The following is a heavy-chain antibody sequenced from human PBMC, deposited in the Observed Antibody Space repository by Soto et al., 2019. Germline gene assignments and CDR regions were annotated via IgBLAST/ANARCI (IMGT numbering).Heavy chain of an antibody. V-gene: IGHV3-66*01. CDR2: ISNGGDT. J-gene: IGHJ3*02. CDR3: AREPRYCSGGSCSITGDAYDI. Sequence: EVQLVESGGGLVQPGGSLRLSCAASGFIVSSTYMSWVRQAPGKGLEWVSVISNGGDTHYADSVKGRFSLSRDISNNTLHLQMRSLSAEDTAVYYCAREPRYCSGGSCSITGDAYDIWGQGTMVTVSS. CDR1: GFIVSSTY. D-gene: IGHD2-15*01.